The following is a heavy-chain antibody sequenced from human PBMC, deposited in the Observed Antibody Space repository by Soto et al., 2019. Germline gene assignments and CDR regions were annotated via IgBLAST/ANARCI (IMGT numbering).Heavy chain of an antibody. D-gene: IGHD3-3*01. CDR2: IYYSGST. V-gene: IGHV4-39*01. J-gene: IGHJ6*03. CDR3: ARLGITIFGVVIRNYMDV. Sequence: SETLSLTCTFSGFSSSSGGYYWSWIRQHPGKGLEWIGYIYYSGSTYYNPSLKSRVTISVDTSKNQFSLKLSSVAAADTAVYYCARLGITIFGVVIRNYMDVWGKGTTVTVSS. CDR1: GFSSSSGGYY.